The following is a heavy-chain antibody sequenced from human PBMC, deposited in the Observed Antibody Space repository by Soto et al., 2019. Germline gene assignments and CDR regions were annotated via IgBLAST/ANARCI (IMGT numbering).Heavy chain of an antibody. Sequence: QVQLVESGGGVVQPGRSLRLFCAASGFTFSSYGMHWVRQAPGKGLEWVAVISYDGSNKYYADSVKGRFTISRDNSKNTLYLQMNSLRAEDTAVYYCAKSRGITGTIDYWGQGTLVTVSS. J-gene: IGHJ4*02. CDR3: AKSRGITGTIDY. CDR2: ISYDGSNK. D-gene: IGHD1-20*01. CDR1: GFTFSSYG. V-gene: IGHV3-30*18.